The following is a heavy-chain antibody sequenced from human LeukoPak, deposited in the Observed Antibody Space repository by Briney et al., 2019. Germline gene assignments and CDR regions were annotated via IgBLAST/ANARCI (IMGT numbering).Heavy chain of an antibody. CDR2: IYYTGSS. V-gene: IGHV4-39*07. CDR3: ARLQYCSGTSCYWFDP. Sequence: SETLSLTCTVSGGSISSVSYYWGWIRQPPGKGLEWIGSIYYTGSSYYNPSLKSRVTMSVDTSKNQFSLRLSSVTAADTAVYYCARLQYCSGTSCYWFDPWGQGTLVTVSS. CDR1: GGSISSVSYY. J-gene: IGHJ5*02. D-gene: IGHD2-2*01.